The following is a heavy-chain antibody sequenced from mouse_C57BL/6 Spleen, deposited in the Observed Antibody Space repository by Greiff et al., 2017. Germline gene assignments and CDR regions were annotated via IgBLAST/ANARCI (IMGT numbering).Heavy chain of an antibody. CDR2: INPGSGGT. J-gene: IGHJ2*01. Sequence: QVQLQQSGAELVRPGTSVKVSCKASGYAFTNYLIEWVKQRPGQGLEWIGVINPGSGGTNYNEKFKGKATLTADKSSSPAYMQLSSLTSEDSAVYFCARHLLFDYWGQGTTLTVSS. D-gene: IGHD2-10*01. V-gene: IGHV1-54*01. CDR3: ARHLLFDY. CDR1: GYAFTNYL.